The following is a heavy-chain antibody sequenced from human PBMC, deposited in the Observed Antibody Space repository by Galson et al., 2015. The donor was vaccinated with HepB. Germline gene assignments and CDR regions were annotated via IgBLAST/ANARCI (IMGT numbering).Heavy chain of an antibody. CDR3: ARALHGAFDP. J-gene: IGHJ5*02. CDR1: ADIFNTHT. D-gene: IGHD3-10*01. CDR2: VIPVLDGP. V-gene: IGHV1-69*10. Sequence: SVKVSCKASADIFNTHTITWVRQAPGQGLEWMGGVIPVLDGPLYAQRFHDRVTITADTPSNTVSMELKNLKSDDTATYFCARALHGAFDPWGQGTLVTVSS.